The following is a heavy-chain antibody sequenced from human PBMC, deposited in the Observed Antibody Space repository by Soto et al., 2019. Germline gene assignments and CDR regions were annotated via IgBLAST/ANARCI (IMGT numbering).Heavy chain of an antibody. CDR1: GGTFSSYA. CDR2: IIPIFGTA. CDR3: AREKVGVTPYYYYGMDV. J-gene: IGHJ6*02. D-gene: IGHD2-21*02. Sequence: GASVKVSCKASGGTFSSYAISWVRQAPGQGLEWMGGIIPIFGTANYAQKFQGRVTTTADESTSTAYMELSSLRSEDTAVYYCAREKVGVTPYYYYGMDVWGQGTTVTVSS. V-gene: IGHV1-69*13.